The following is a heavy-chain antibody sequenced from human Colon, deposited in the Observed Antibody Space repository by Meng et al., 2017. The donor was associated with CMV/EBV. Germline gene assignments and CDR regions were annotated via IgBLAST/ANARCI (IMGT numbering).Heavy chain of an antibody. J-gene: IGHJ5*02. V-gene: IGHV4-61*05. D-gene: IGHD2/OR15-2a*01. CDR3: VKIEGRCDSQSCSYYRWFDP. Sequence: SETLSLTCTVSGGSISRSSYYWSWIRQRPGEGLAWIGLIYYNGNTEYNPYLKSRLTISIDTSKHQFFLNLRSVTAADTAVYHCVKIEGRCDSQSCSYYRWFDPWGQGILVTVSS. CDR2: IYYNGNT. CDR1: GGSISRSSYY.